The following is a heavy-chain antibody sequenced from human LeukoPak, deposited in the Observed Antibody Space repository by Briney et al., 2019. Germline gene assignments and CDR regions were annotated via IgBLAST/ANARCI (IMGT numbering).Heavy chain of an antibody. CDR1: GFTVSSNY. J-gene: IGHJ4*02. CDR2: IYSGGST. CDR3: ARGLSAAASRNYFDY. Sequence: TGGSLRLSCAASGFTVSSNYMSWVRQAPGKGLEWVSVIYSGGSTYYADSVKGRFTVSRDNSKNTLYLQMNSLRAEDTAVYYCARGLSAAASRNYFDYWGQGTLVTVSS. D-gene: IGHD6-13*01. V-gene: IGHV3-53*01.